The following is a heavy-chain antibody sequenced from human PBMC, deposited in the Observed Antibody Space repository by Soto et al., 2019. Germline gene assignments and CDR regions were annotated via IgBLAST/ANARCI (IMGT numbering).Heavy chain of an antibody. J-gene: IGHJ4*02. CDR3: AKDPHS. Sequence: EVQLLESGGGLVQPGGSLRLSCTASGFTFSSYAMSWVRQAPGKGLEWVSGVSGGGYNTYYADSVEGRFTISRDNSKNTLYLQMHSLRAEDTAVYYCAKDPHSWGQGTLVTVSS. CDR2: VSGGGYNT. CDR1: GFTFSSYA. V-gene: IGHV3-23*01.